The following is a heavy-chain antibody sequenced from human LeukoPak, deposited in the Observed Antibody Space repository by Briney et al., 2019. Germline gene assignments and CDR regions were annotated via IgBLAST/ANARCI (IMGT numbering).Heavy chain of an antibody. Sequence: SETLSLTCTVSAGSISTSSYYWGWIRQPPGKGLERIGSIYYSGTTYYNPSLKSRVTISVDTSKNQFSLKLSAVTAADTAVYYCASLGGYSSGWAFDYWGQGTLVTVSS. J-gene: IGHJ4*02. D-gene: IGHD6-19*01. CDR1: AGSISTSSYY. CDR2: IYYSGTT. V-gene: IGHV4-39*01. CDR3: ASLGGYSSGWAFDY.